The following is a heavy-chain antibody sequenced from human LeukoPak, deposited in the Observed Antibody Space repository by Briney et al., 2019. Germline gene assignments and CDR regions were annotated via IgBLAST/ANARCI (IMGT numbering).Heavy chain of an antibody. CDR3: ARGVGGYRYDILTGYPVSSYYMDV. CDR2: IIPIFGTA. J-gene: IGHJ6*03. Sequence: GASVKVSCKASGGTFSSYAISWVRQAPGQGLEWMGGIIPIFGTANYAQKFQGRVTITTDESTSTAYMELSSLRSEDTAVYYCARGVGGYRYDILTGYPVSSYYMDVWGKGTTVTVSS. CDR1: GGTFSSYA. D-gene: IGHD3-9*01. V-gene: IGHV1-69*05.